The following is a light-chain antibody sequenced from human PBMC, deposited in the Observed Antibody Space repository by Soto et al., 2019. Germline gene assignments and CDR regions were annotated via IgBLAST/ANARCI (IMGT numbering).Light chain of an antibody. J-gene: IGKJ1*01. CDR2: GAS. V-gene: IGKV3-20*01. CDR1: QSVSSSY. Sequence: EIVLTQSPGTLSLSPGERATLSCRASQSVSSSYLAWYQQKPGQAPRLLIYGASSRATGIPARFSGSASGTDFTLTIARLEPGDFAVYYCQQYGNSPQTFGQGTKVDIK. CDR3: QQYGNSPQT.